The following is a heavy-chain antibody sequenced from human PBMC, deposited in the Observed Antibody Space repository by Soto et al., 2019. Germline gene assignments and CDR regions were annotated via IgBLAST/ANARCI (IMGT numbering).Heavy chain of an antibody. CDR1: GFSLTTRGVA. J-gene: IGHJ4*02. Sequence: QITLKESGPALVRPTQTLTLTCSFSGFSLTTRGVAVGWFRQPPGKALEWLALIFWDDDKWYSPSLRSRLTTTEDTSKNQVCLTMTNMDPVDTATYYCAHRSRGYAYYFDQWGQGTLVTVSS. D-gene: IGHD5-12*01. V-gene: IGHV2-5*02. CDR3: AHRSRGYAYYFDQ. CDR2: IFWDDDK.